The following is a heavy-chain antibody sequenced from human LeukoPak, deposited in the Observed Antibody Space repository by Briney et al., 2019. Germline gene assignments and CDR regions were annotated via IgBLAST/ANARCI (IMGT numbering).Heavy chain of an antibody. D-gene: IGHD3-3*01. J-gene: IGHJ4*02. CDR1: GYTFTSYY. CDR3: ATGDDFWSGLFDY. Sequence: ASVKVSCKASGYTFTSYYMHWVRQAPGKGLEWMGGFDPEDGETIYAQKFQGRVTMTEDTSTDTAYMELSSLRSEDTAVYYCATGDDFWSGLFDYWGQGTLVTVSS. V-gene: IGHV1-24*01. CDR2: FDPEDGET.